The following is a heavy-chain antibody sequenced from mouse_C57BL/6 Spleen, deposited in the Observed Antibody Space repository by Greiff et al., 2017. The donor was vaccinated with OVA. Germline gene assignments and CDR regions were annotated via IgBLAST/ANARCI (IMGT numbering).Heavy chain of an antibody. Sequence: VQLQQPGAELVKPGASVKLSCKASGYTFTSYWMHWVKQRPGQGLEWIGMIHPNSGSTNYNEKFKSKATLTVDKSSSTAYMQLSSLTSEDSAVYYCARVGGNYWYFDVWGTGTTVTVSS. CDR1: GYTFTSYW. V-gene: IGHV1-64*01. CDR3: ARVGGNYWYFDV. D-gene: IGHD1-1*02. CDR2: IHPNSGST. J-gene: IGHJ1*03.